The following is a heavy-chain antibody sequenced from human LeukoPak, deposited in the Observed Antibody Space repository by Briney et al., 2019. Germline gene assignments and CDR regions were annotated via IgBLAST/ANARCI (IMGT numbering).Heavy chain of an antibody. J-gene: IGHJ4*02. CDR3: AREGDYSSSWHDY. CDR2: MSGAGGRI. D-gene: IGHD6-13*01. Sequence: GGSLRLSCEASGFTFSIYAMSWVRQAPGKGLEWLSIMSGAGGRIEYADSVKGRFTISRDNSRNTVYLHMNSLRAEDTAVYYCAREGDYSSSWHDYWGQGTLVTVSS. V-gene: IGHV3-23*01. CDR1: GFTFSIYA.